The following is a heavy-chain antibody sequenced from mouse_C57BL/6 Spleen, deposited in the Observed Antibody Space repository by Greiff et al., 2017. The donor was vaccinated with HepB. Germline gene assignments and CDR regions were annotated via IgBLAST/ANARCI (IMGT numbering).Heavy chain of an antibody. Sequence: QVQLQQPGAELVKPGASVKLSCKASGYTFTSYWMQWVKQRPGQGLEWIGEIDPSDSYTNYNQKFKGKATLTVDTSSSTAYMQLSSLTSEDSAVYYFARFYYGSSYYAMDYWGQGTSVTVSS. CDR3: ARFYYGSSYYAMDY. CDR2: IDPSDSYT. J-gene: IGHJ4*01. CDR1: GYTFTSYW. D-gene: IGHD1-1*01. V-gene: IGHV1-50*01.